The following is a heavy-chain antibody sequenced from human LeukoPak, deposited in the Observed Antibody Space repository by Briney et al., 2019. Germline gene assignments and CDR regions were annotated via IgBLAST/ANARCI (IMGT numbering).Heavy chain of an antibody. CDR2: ISYDGSNK. Sequence: PGRSLRLSCAASGFTLSSYAMHWVRQAPGKGLEWVAVISYDGSNKYYADSVKGRFTISRDNSKNTLYLQMNSLRAEDTAVYYCAREASSSSYGFDYWGQGTLVTVSS. CDR3: AREASSSSYGFDY. V-gene: IGHV3-30*01. J-gene: IGHJ4*02. CDR1: GFTLSSYA. D-gene: IGHD6-6*01.